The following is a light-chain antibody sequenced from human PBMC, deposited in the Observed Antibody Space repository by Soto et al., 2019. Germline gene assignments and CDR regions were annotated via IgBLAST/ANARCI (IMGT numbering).Light chain of an antibody. V-gene: IGKV1-33*01. Sequence: DIPMTQSPSSLSASVGDRVTITCQASQDIRNYLNWYQQKPGKAPKFLIYDASNLDRGAPSRFSGSGSGTHFTFTISSLQPEDIATYYCQQYDNLAYTFGQGTKVEIK. J-gene: IGKJ2*01. CDR3: QQYDNLAYT. CDR2: DAS. CDR1: QDIRNY.